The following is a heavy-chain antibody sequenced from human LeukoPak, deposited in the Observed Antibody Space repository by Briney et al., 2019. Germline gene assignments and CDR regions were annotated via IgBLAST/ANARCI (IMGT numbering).Heavy chain of an antibody. V-gene: IGHV3-66*01. Sequence: GGSLRLSCVVSGFTVSSNYMSWVRQAPGKGLEWVSVIYSDGSTYYADSMKGRFTISRDNSKNTLYLQMNSLRAEDTAVYYCARARGNFDYWGQGTLVTVSS. CDR3: ARARGNFDY. CDR1: GFTVSSNY. J-gene: IGHJ4*02. CDR2: IYSDGST.